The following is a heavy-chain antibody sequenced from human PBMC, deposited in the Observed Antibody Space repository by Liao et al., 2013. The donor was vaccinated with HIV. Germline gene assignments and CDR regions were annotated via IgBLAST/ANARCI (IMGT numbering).Heavy chain of an antibody. CDR2: INHSGST. J-gene: IGHJ4*02. Sequence: QVQLQQWGAGLLKPSETLSLTCAVYGGSFNDYYWSWIRQPPGKGLEWIGEINHSGSTNYNPSLKSRVTISVDTSKNQFSLKLSSVTAADTAVYYCARVGLGXSGWYVAYTFHYWAREPWSPSPQ. D-gene: IGHD6-19*01. CDR1: GGSFNDYY. CDR3: ARVGLGXSGWYVAYTFHY. V-gene: IGHV4-34*01.